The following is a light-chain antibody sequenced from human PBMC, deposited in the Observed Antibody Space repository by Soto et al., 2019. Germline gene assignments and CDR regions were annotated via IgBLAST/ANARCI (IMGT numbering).Light chain of an antibody. V-gene: IGKV3-20*01. CDR1: QSISSSY. Sequence: ELGSTQSPGTLSLSPGKRATLSCRSSQSISSSYLAWYQQRPGQAPRLLIYGASSRATGIPDRFSGSGSGTEFTLTNSRLEPEDFAVYYCQQYGSSSWTFGQGTKVDI. CDR3: QQYGSSSWT. CDR2: GAS. J-gene: IGKJ1*01.